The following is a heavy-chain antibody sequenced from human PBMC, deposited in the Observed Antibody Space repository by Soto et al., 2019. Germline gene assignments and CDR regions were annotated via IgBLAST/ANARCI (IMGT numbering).Heavy chain of an antibody. CDR2: IYPGDSDT. D-gene: IGHD6-13*01. CDR3: ARHSGGIAAAGALPYYYYGMDV. Sequence: GESLKISCKGPGYSFTSYWIGWVRQMPGKGLEWMGIIYPGDSDTRYSPSFQGQVTISADKSISTAYLQWSSLKASDTAMYYCARHSGGIAAAGALPYYYYGMDVWGQGTTVTVSS. V-gene: IGHV5-51*01. J-gene: IGHJ6*02. CDR1: GYSFTSYW.